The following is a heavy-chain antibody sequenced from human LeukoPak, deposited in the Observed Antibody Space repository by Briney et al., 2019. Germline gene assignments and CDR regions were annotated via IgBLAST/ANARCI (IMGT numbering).Heavy chain of an antibody. D-gene: IGHD3-10*01. Sequence: PSETLSLTCAVSGYSISSGYYWGWIRQPPGKGLEWIGSIYHSGSTYYNSSLKSRVTISVDTSKNQFSLKLSSVTAADTAVYYCARDDVVRGVITYYYGMDVWGKGTTVTVSS. CDR2: IYHSGST. CDR3: ARDDVVRGVITYYYGMDV. J-gene: IGHJ6*04. V-gene: IGHV4-38-2*02. CDR1: GYSISSGYY.